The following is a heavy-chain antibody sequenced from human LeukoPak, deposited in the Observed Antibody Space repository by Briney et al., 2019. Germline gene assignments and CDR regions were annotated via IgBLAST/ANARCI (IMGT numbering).Heavy chain of an antibody. CDR2: IYHSGST. Sequence: SETLSLTCAVSGGSISSSNWWSWVRQPPGQGLEWIGEIYHSGSTNYNPSLKSRVTISVDKSKNQFSLKLSSVTAADTAVYYCASIYCSSTSCYKNYWGQGTLVTVSS. CDR3: ASIYCSSTSCYKNY. CDR1: GGSISSSNW. D-gene: IGHD2-2*02. J-gene: IGHJ4*02. V-gene: IGHV4-4*02.